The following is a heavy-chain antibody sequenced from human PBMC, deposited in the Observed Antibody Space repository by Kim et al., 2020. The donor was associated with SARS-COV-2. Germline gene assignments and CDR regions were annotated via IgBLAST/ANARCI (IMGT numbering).Heavy chain of an antibody. CDR3: ARARTSCYFD. D-gene: IGHD2-2*01. CDR2: INHSGST. Sequence: ETLSLTCAVYGGSFSDYYWSWIRQPPGKGLEWIGEINHSGSTNYNPSLKSRVTISVDTSKNQFSLKLSSVTAADTAVYYCARARTSCYFDLGQGTLVT. J-gene: IGHJ4*02. V-gene: IGHV4-34*01. CDR1: GGSFSDYY.